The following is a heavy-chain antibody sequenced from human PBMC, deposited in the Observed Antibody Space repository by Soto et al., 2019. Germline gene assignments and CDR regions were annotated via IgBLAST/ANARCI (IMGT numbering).Heavy chain of an antibody. V-gene: IGHV4-31*03. Sequence: SLTCTVSGGSIRRSDYYWSWVRQLPGRGLEWIAYIYYSGSTFYNPSLMSRLAISVDTSRNQFSLSLTSVTAADTAVYYCARLESVTRSLGYFDYWGQGIRVTVSS. CDR1: GGSIRRSDYY. CDR3: ARLESVTRSLGYFDY. D-gene: IGHD7-27*01. J-gene: IGHJ4*02. CDR2: IYYSGST.